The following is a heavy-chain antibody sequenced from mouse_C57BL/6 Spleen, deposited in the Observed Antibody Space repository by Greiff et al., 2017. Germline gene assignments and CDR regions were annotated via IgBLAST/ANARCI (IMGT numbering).Heavy chain of an antibody. CDR3: LLYYFDY. CDR1: GYTFTDYY. CDR2: INPNNGGT. J-gene: IGHJ2*01. Sequence: EVQLQQSGPELVKPGASVKISCKASGYTFTDYYMNWVKQSHGKSLEWIGDINPNNGGTSYNQKFKGKATLTVDKSSSTAYMELRSLTSEDSAVYYCLLYYFDYWGQGTTLTVSS. D-gene: IGHD1-1*01. V-gene: IGHV1-26*01.